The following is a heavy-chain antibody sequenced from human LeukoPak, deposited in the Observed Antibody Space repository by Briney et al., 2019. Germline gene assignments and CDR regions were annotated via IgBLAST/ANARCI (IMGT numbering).Heavy chain of an antibody. CDR2: INPNSGGT. Sequence: GASVKVSCKASGYTFTGYYMHWVRQAPGQGLEWMGWINPNSGGTNYAQKFQGRVTMTRDTSISTAYMELSRLRSDDTAVYYCARDGNYYDSSGYLLWGQGTLVTVSS. V-gene: IGHV1-2*02. CDR1: GYTFTGYY. D-gene: IGHD3-22*01. J-gene: IGHJ4*02. CDR3: ARDGNYYDSSGYLL.